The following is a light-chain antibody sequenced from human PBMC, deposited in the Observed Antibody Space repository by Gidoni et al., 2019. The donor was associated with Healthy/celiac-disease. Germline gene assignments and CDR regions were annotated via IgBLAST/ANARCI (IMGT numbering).Light chain of an antibody. V-gene: IGKV3-20*01. Sequence: EIVLTQSPGTLSLSPGERATLPCRASQRVSSSYLAWYQQKPGQAPRLLIYGASSRATGIPDRFSGSGSGTDFTLTISRLEPEDFAVYYCQQYGSSPRDFGGGTKVEIK. CDR3: QQYGSSPRD. J-gene: IGKJ4*01. CDR1: QRVSSSY. CDR2: GAS.